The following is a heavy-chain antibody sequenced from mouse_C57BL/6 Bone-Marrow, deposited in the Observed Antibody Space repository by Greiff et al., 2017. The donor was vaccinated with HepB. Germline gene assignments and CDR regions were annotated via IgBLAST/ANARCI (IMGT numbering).Heavy chain of an antibody. J-gene: IGHJ2*01. CDR2: IDPADGDT. CDR3: ATMVTTIDY. D-gene: IGHD2-2*01. CDR1: GFNIKDYY. Sequence: EVQLQQSGAELVKPGASVKLSCTASGFNIKDYYMHWVKQRTEQGLAWIGRIDPADGDTKYAPKFRGKATITADTSSNTADLQLSSLTSEDTAVYYCATMVTTIDYWGQGTTLTVSS. V-gene: IGHV14-2*01.